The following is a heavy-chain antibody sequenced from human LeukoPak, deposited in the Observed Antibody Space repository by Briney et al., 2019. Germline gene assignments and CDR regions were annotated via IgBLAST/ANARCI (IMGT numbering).Heavy chain of an antibody. CDR2: IYYSGST. Sequence: PSQTLSLTCTVSGGSISTGDYYWSWIRQPPGKGLEWIGYIYYSGSTYYNPSLKSRVIISVDTSKNQFSLKLSSVTAADTAVYYCARASHGSGSFDYWGQGTLVTVSP. J-gene: IGHJ4*02. CDR3: ARASHGSGSFDY. CDR1: GGSISTGDYY. D-gene: IGHD3-10*01. V-gene: IGHV4-30-4*01.